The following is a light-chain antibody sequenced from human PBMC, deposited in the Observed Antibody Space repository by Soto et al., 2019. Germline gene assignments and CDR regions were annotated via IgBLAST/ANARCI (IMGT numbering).Light chain of an antibody. CDR3: CSYAHTSRV. J-gene: IGLJ3*02. V-gene: IGLV2-11*01. CDR2: DVN. Sequence: QSALTQPASVSGSPGQSITISCTGTSRDVGGYNYVSWYQFHPGKAPKMIIYDVNKRPSGVPDRFSGSKSGNTASLTISWLQAEDEADYYCCSYAHTSRVFGGGTQLTVL. CDR1: SRDVGGYNY.